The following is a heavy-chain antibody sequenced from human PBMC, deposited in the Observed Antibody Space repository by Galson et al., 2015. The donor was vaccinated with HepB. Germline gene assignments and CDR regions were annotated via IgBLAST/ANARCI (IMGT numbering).Heavy chain of an antibody. J-gene: IGHJ4*02. CDR3: ARRGRDGDYASAFDY. CDR2: IYPGDSDT. Sequence: QSGAEVKKPGESLKISCKGSGYSFTGYWIGWVRQMPGEGLEWMGIIYPGDSDTRYNPSFQGQVTFSADKSISTAYLQWNSLKASDTAMYYCARRGRDGDYASAFDYWGQGSLVTVSS. CDR1: GYSFTGYW. D-gene: IGHD4-17*01. V-gene: IGHV5-51*03.